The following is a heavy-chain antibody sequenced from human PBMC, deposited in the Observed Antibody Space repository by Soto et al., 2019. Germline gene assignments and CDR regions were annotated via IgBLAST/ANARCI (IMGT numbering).Heavy chain of an antibody. CDR1: GGSISSRGYS. CDR3: ARLEWFGELLWYFDY. Sequence: IMSLTCAVSGGSISSRGYSWSWIRQPPGKGLEWIGYIYHSGSTYYNPSLKSRVTISVDRSKNQFSLKLTSVTAADTAVYYCARLEWFGELLWYFDYWGQGTLVTVSS. CDR2: IYHSGST. V-gene: IGHV4-30-2*01. D-gene: IGHD3-10*01. J-gene: IGHJ4*02.